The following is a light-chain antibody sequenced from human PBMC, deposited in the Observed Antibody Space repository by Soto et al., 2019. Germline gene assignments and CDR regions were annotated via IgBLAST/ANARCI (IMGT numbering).Light chain of an antibody. CDR3: QQLNDYPIT. CDR1: QGVSSF. CDR2: GAS. J-gene: IGKJ5*01. V-gene: IGKV1-9*01. Sequence: DIPLTQSPSFLSASVGDRVTITCRASQGVSSFLAWYQQIPGKAPNLLIYGASTLQSGVPSRFSGSGSGTEFTLTISSLQPEDFATYYCQQLNDYPITFGQGTRLEIK.